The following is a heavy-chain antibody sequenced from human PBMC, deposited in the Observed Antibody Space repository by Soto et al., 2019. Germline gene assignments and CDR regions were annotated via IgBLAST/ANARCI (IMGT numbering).Heavy chain of an antibody. CDR3: VRDRPNTESLTGYFDT. V-gene: IGHV3-33*01. D-gene: IGHD3-9*01. Sequence: PGGSLRLSCEASGFVFRTFRMHWVRRAPGKGLERLATIRFDGSTARYAESVRGRFKISRDNSMNTLYLQLDRLRVEDTAVYYCVRDRPNTESLTGYFDTWGQGTPVTVSS. CDR1: GFVFRTFR. J-gene: IGHJ4*02. CDR2: IRFDGSTA.